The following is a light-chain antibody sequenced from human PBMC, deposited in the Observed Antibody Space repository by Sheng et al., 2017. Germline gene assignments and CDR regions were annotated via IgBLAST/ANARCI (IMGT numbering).Light chain of an antibody. CDR1: KLGDKY. CDR3: QAWDSSTYV. CDR2: QDS. Sequence: SYDLTQPPSVSVSPGQTARITCSGDKLGDKYACWYQQKPGQSPVLVIYQDSKRPSGIPERFSGSNSGNTATLTISGTQAMDEADYYCQAWDSSTYVFGTGTKVTVL. V-gene: IGLV3-1*01. J-gene: IGLJ1*01.